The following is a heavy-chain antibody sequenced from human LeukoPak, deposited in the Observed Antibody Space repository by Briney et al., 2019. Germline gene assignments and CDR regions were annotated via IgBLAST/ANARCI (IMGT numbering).Heavy chain of an antibody. CDR3: ARDQGRITIFGVVIIQYYYYYGMDV. J-gene: IGHJ6*02. V-gene: IGHV1-18*01. CDR2: ISAYNGNT. Sequence: ASVKVSCKASGGTFSSYAISWVRQAPGQGLEWMGWISAYNGNTNYAQKLQGRVTMTTDTSTSTAYMELRSLRSDDTAVYYCARDQGRITIFGVVIIQYYYYYGMDVWGQGTTVTVSS. D-gene: IGHD3-3*01. CDR1: GGTFSSYA.